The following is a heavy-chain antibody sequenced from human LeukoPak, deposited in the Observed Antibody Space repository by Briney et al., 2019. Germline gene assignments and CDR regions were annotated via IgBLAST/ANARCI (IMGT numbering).Heavy chain of an antibody. CDR3: AREGSITDDAFDI. D-gene: IGHD3-10*01. V-gene: IGHV3-21*01. Sequence: GGSLRLSCAASGFIFSTYSMNWVRQAPGKGLEWVSSIGTSSSYIYYGDSVKGRFTISRDNAKNSLYLQMNSLRAEDTAVYYCAREGSITDDAFDIWGQGTMVTVCS. CDR1: GFIFSTYS. CDR2: IGTSSSYI. J-gene: IGHJ3*02.